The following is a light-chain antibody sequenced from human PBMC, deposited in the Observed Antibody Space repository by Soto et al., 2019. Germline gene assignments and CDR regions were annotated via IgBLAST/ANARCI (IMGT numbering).Light chain of an antibody. V-gene: IGKV3-20*01. Sequence: EIVLTQSPGTLSLSPGERATLSCRASQSVNSNYLAWYQQKPGQAPRLLIYGASSRATGIPDRFSGSGSGTAFNLTISRLEPEDFAVYYCQQYVDSPPYTFGQGTKLEIK. J-gene: IGKJ2*01. CDR1: QSVNSNY. CDR2: GAS. CDR3: QQYVDSPPYT.